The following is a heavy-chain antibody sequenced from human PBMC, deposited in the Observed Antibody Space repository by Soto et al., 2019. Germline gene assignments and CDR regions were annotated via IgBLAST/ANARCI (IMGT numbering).Heavy chain of an antibody. J-gene: IGHJ4*02. CDR3: ASRTSGWYFDY. CDR2: ISGSGGST. V-gene: IGHV3-23*01. D-gene: IGHD6-19*01. CDR1: GFTFSSYA. Sequence: EVQLLESGGGLVQPGGSLRLSCTASGFTFSSYAMNWVRQAPAQGLDWVSVISGSGGSTYYADSVMGRFTISRDNSKNKLYLQMNSLRAEDTAVYYCASRTSGWYFDYWGQGTLVTVSS.